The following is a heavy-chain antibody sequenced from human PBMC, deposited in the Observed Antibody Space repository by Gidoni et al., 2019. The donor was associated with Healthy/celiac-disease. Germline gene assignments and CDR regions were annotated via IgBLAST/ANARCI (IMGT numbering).Heavy chain of an antibody. D-gene: IGHD1-26*01. CDR2: IKSKTDGGTT. Sequence: EVQLVESGGGLVKPGGSLRLSCAASGFTFSNAWMSWVRQAPGKGLEWVGRIKSKTDGGTTDYAAPVKGRFTISRDDSKNTLYLQMNSLKTEDTAVYYCTSPIVGATIAEEYWGQGTLVTVSS. CDR3: TSPIVGATIAEEY. CDR1: GFTFSNAW. V-gene: IGHV3-15*01. J-gene: IGHJ4*02.